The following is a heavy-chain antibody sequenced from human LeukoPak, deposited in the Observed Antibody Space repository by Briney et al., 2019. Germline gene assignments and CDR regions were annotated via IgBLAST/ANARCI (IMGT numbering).Heavy chain of an antibody. CDR2: ISSSGSTI. D-gene: IGHD1-26*01. Sequence: GGSLRLSCAASGFTFSSYEMNWVRQAPGKGLGWVSYISSSGSTIYYADSVKGRFTISRDNAKNSLYLQMNSLRAEDTAVYYCARDREASVFNYYYYGMDVWGQGTTVTVSS. V-gene: IGHV3-48*03. J-gene: IGHJ6*02. CDR3: ARDREASVFNYYYYGMDV. CDR1: GFTFSSYE.